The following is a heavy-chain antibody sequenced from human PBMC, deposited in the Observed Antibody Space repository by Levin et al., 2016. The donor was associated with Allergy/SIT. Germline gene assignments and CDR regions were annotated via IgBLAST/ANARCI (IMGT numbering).Heavy chain of an antibody. CDR2: INSDGSST. J-gene: IGHJ4*02. D-gene: IGHD4-11*01. V-gene: IGHV3-74*01. Sequence: WIRQPPGKGLVWVSRINSDGSSTSYADSVKGRFTISRDNAKNTLYLQMNSLRDEDTAVYYCARGYSNRLDYWGQGTLVTVSS. CDR3: ARGYSNRLDY.